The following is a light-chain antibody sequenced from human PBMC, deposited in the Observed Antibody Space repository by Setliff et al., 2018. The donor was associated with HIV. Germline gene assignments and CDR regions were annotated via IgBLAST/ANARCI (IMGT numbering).Light chain of an antibody. CDR1: SSDVGGYSL. V-gene: IGLV2-14*03. Sequence: QSALTQPASMSGSPGQSITISCTGTSSDVGGYSLVSWYQQHPGKAPKLIIYEVTNRASGVSNRFSGSKSGNTASLTISGLQAEDEADYYCSSYAITNTRPFGTGTRSPS. J-gene: IGLJ1*01. CDR3: SSYAITNTRP. CDR2: EVT.